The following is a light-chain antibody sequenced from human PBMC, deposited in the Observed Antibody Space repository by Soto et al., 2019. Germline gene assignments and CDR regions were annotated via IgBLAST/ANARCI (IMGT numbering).Light chain of an antibody. CDR3: QQFYRYPWT. Sequence: DIQMTQSPSTLSASVGDRVTITCRASQSVDTCLAWYQQKPGKAPHLLIYKASSLETGVPSRFSGSGSVTEFTPTISSLQPDDFATYYCQQFYRYPWTFGQGTKVEIK. CDR1: QSVDTC. V-gene: IGKV1-5*03. J-gene: IGKJ1*01. CDR2: KAS.